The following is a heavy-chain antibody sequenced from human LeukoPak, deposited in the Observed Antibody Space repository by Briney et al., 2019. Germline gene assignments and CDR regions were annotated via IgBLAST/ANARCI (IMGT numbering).Heavy chain of an antibody. CDR1: GITFSSYA. D-gene: IGHD5-24*01. V-gene: IGHV3-23*01. J-gene: IGHJ2*01. CDR3: AKDSRDGYNYVNWYFDL. Sequence: QAGGALRLSCAASGITFSSYAMNWVRQAPGKGLEWVSVISGSGGNTYYADSVKGRFTISRDNSKNTLYLQMNSLRAEDTAVYYCAKDSRDGYNYVNWYFDLWGRGTLVTVSS. CDR2: ISGSGGNT.